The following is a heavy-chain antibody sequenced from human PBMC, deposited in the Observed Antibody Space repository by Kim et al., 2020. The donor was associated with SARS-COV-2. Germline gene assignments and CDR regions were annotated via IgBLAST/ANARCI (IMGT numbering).Heavy chain of an antibody. CDR3: ARGPFGGVIVRGGPNWFDP. V-gene: IGHV4-59*01. J-gene: IGHJ5*02. Sequence: SETLSLTCTVSGGSISSYYWSWIRQPPGKGLEWIGYIYYSGSTNYNPSLKSRVTISVDTSKNQFSLKLSSVTAADTAVYYCARGPFGGVIVRGGPNWFDPWGQGTLVTVSS. CDR1: GGSISSYY. CDR2: IYYSGST. D-gene: IGHD3-16*02.